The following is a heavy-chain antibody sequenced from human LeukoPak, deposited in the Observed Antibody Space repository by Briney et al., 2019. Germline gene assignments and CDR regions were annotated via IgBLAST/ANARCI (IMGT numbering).Heavy chain of an antibody. D-gene: IGHD4-17*01. Sequence: GGSLRLSCAASGFTFSSYGMHWVRQAPGKGLEWVAVISYDGSNKYYADSVKGRFTISRDNSKNTLYLQMNSLRAEDTAVYYCAKDDGDYEGGFDYWGQGTLVTASS. CDR1: GFTFSSYG. CDR2: ISYDGSNK. J-gene: IGHJ4*02. V-gene: IGHV3-30*18. CDR3: AKDDGDYEGGFDY.